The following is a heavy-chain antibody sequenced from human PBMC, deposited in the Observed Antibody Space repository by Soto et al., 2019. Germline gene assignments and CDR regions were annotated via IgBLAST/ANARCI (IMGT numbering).Heavy chain of an antibody. V-gene: IGHV1-46*01. J-gene: IGHJ3*02. D-gene: IGHD3-3*01. CDR1: GYIFINYY. Sequence: GASVKVSCKASGYIFINYYIHWVRQAPGQGLEWIGIINPNGGSTNYAQKFRGRVTMARDTSTSTVYIDLSSLRSEDTAVYFCATDSPEIFGVGYPVDAFDIWGQGTMVTVSS. CDR2: INPNGGST. CDR3: ATDSPEIFGVGYPVDAFDI.